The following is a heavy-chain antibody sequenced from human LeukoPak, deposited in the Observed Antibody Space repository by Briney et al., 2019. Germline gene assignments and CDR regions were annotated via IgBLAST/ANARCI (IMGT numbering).Heavy chain of an antibody. CDR3: AKDREEYSSSWNYFDY. J-gene: IGHJ4*02. D-gene: IGHD6-13*01. Sequence: PGGSLRLSCAASGFTFSNAWMSWVRQAPGKGLEWVGRIKSKTDGGTTDYAAPVKGRFIISRDDSKNTLYLQMNSLRAEDTAVYYCAKDREEYSSSWNYFDYWGQGTLVTVSS. V-gene: IGHV3-15*01. CDR2: IKSKTDGGTT. CDR1: GFTFSNAW.